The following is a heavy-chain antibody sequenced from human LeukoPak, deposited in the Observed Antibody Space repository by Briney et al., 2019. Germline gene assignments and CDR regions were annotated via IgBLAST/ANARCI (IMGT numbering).Heavy chain of an antibody. D-gene: IGHD3-3*01. J-gene: IGHJ6*02. CDR1: GFTFTSYD. V-gene: IGHV1-8*01. Sequence: GASVKVSCRASGFTFTSYDINWVRQSTGQGLEWMGWMNPISGHTGYAQKLQGRVTMTTDTSTSTAYMELRSLRSDDTAVYYCARAPYYDFWSGYYWYYYGMDVWGQGTTVTVSS. CDR3: ARAPYYDFWSGYYWYYYGMDV. CDR2: MNPISGHT.